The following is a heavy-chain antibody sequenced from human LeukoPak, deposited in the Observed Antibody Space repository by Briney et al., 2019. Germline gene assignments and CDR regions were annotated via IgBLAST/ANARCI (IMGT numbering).Heavy chain of an antibody. V-gene: IGHV3-30*18. D-gene: IGHD5-18*01. CDR2: ISNDGSKK. J-gene: IGHJ4*02. Sequence: GGSLRLSCAASGFTFSSYGMHWVRQAPGKGLDWVAVISNDGSKKYYADSVKGRFTISRDDSKNTLSLQVSSLRTEDTAVYYCAKDRYSYAFEYSDSWGQGTLVTVSS. CDR3: AKDRYSYAFEYSDS. CDR1: GFTFSSYG.